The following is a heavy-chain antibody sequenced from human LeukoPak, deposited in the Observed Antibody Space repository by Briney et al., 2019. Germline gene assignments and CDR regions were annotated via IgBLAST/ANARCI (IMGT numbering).Heavy chain of an antibody. D-gene: IGHD3-22*01. Sequence: PGGSLRVSCAASWFTLSNFAIAWVRQAPGKGLEWVSALAGGGTTFYADSVRGRFTISRDNAQNALSLQMNSLRAEDTAMYYCAKYDNSGRAGGYWGQGTLVTVSS. J-gene: IGHJ4*02. CDR2: LAGGGTT. V-gene: IGHV3-23*01. CDR1: WFTLSNFA. CDR3: AKYDNSGRAGGY.